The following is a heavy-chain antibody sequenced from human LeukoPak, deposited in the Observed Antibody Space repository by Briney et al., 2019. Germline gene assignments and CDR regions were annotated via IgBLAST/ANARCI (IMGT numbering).Heavy chain of an antibody. V-gene: IGHV3-74*01. Sequence: GGSLRLSCAASGFTLNSDWMHWVRQGPGKGLLWLSCMNPDGSITGYADSVKGRFTISRDIAKNTLYLQLNSLRAEDTAVYYCARESSPAGLGNWGQGTLVTVST. CDR2: MNPDGSIT. CDR1: GFTLNSDW. D-gene: IGHD2-2*01. J-gene: IGHJ4*01. CDR3: ARESSPAGLGN.